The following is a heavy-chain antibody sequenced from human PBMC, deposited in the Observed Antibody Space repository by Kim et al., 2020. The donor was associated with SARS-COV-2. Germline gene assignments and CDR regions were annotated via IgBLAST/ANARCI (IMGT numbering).Heavy chain of an antibody. CDR1: GGSISSYY. V-gene: IGHV4-59*13. Sequence: SETLSLTCTVSGGSISSYYWSWIRQPPGKGLEWIGYIYYSGSTNYNPSLKSRVTISVDTSKNQFSLKLSSVTAADTAVYYCARDSRKSDCSGGSCYSAMNYGMDVWGQGTTVTVSS. CDR2: IYYSGST. CDR3: ARDSRKSDCSGGSCYSAMNYGMDV. D-gene: IGHD2-15*01. J-gene: IGHJ6*02.